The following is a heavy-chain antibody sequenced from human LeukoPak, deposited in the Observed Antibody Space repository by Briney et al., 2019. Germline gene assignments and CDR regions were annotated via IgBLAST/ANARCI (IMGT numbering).Heavy chain of an antibody. D-gene: IGHD1-14*01. CDR1: GFTFSSYW. V-gene: IGHV3-7*04. CDR2: IKRDGSVK. Sequence: PGRSLRLSCAASGFTFSSYWMTCVSQAPGKGLEWVANIKRDGSVKYYVDSVKGRFTFSIDNAKNSLYLQMTSLRAEDTAVYYCARGTSGAFDRWGEGTLVTVSS. CDR3: ARGTSGAFDR. J-gene: IGHJ5*02.